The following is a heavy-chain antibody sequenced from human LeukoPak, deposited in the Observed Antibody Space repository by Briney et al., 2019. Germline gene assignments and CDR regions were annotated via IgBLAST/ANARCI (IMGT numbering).Heavy chain of an antibody. D-gene: IGHD3-10*01. CDR2: INPNSGGT. V-gene: IGHV1-2*02. CDR1: GYTFTGYY. J-gene: IGHJ4*02. CDR3: ARALLWFGEPSHIDH. Sequence: ASVKVSCKASGYTFTGYYMHWVRQAPGQGLEWMGWINPNSGGTNYAQKFQGRVTMTRDTSISTAYMELSRLRSDDTAVYYCARALLWFGEPSHIDHWGQGTLVTASS.